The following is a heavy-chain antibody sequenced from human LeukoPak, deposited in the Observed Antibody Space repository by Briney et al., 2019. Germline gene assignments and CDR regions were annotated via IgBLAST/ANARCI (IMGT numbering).Heavy chain of an antibody. CDR3: ARLPGGLDF. V-gene: IGHV1-46*01. CDR1: GYTFTSYY. J-gene: IGHJ4*02. D-gene: IGHD2-2*01. CDR2: VNPSSGST. Sequence: ASVTVSCKASGYTFTSYYIHWVRQAPGQGLEWMGIVNPSSGSTTYAQKFQGRVTMTRDTSTSTVYMELSSLRSEDTAVYFCARLPGGLDFWGQGTLVTVSS.